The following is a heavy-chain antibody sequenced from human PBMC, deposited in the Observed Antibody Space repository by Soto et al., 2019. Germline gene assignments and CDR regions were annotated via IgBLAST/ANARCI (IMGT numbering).Heavy chain of an antibody. CDR2: ISSNGGST. CDR3: ARGDYHDTSGPFSDAFDV. D-gene: IGHD3-22*01. Sequence: PGGSLRLSCAASGFTFSSYAMHWVRQAPGKGLEYVSAISSNGGSTYYANSVKGKFTISRDNSKNTLYLQMGSLRAEDMAVYYCARGDYHDTSGPFSDAFDVWGQGTMVTVSS. CDR1: GFTFSSYA. V-gene: IGHV3-64*01. J-gene: IGHJ3*01.